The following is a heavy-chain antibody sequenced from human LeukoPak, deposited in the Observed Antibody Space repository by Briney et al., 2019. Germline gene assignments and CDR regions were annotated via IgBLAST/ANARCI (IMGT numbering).Heavy chain of an antibody. D-gene: IGHD4-17*01. CDR1: GFTFSSYS. CDR3: ARVLPTVTRFDGMDV. CDR2: ISSSSSYI. Sequence: GGSLRLSCAASGFTFSSYSMNWVRQAPGKGLEWVSSISSSSSYIYYADSVKGRFTISRDNAKNSLYLQMNSLRAEDTAVYYCARVLPTVTRFDGMDVWGQGTTVTVSS. J-gene: IGHJ6*02. V-gene: IGHV3-21*01.